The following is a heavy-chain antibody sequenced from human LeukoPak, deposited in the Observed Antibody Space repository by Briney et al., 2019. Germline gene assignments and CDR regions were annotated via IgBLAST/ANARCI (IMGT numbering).Heavy chain of an antibody. CDR3: ARDVHYYDSSGHVALAWFDP. CDR1: GGSISSYY. V-gene: IGHV4-59*12. Sequence: SETLSLTCTVSGGSISSYYWSWIRQPPGKGLEWIGYIYYSGSTNYNPSLKSRVTMSVDTSKNQFSLKLSSVTAADTAVYYCARDVHYYDSSGHVALAWFDPWGQGTLVTVSS. D-gene: IGHD3-22*01. J-gene: IGHJ5*02. CDR2: IYYSGST.